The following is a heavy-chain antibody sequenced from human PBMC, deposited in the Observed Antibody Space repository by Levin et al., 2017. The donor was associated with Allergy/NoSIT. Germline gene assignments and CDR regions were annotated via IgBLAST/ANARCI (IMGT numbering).Heavy chain of an antibody. D-gene: IGHD6-19*01. J-gene: IGHJ4*02. V-gene: IGHV4-59*01. CDR3: AREGGGSGWFRGYYFDY. CDR1: GGSISSYY. CDR2: IYYSGST. Sequence: SETLSLTCTVSGGSISSYYWSWIRQPPGKGLEWIGYIYYSGSTNYNPSLKSRVTISVDTSKNQFSLKLSSVTAADTAVYYCAREGGGSGWFRGYYFDYWGQGTLVTVSS.